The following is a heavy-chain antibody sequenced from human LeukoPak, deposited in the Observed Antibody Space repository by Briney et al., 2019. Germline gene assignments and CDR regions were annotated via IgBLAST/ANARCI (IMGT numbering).Heavy chain of an antibody. Sequence: GGSLRLSCAASGFTFSSYAMDGVGQAPGKGREGVAVISYDGSNKYYADSVKRRFTLSRDNSKNTLYLQMNSLRAEDTAVYYCATDYGLGAVAGMVNYWGQGTLVTVSS. V-gene: IGHV3-30-3*01. CDR1: GFTFSSYA. CDR2: ISYDGSNK. J-gene: IGHJ4*02. CDR3: ATDYGLGAVAGMVNY. D-gene: IGHD6-19*01.